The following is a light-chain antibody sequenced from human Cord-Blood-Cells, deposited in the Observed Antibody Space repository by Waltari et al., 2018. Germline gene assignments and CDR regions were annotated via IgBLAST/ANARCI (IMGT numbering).Light chain of an antibody. CDR2: GAS. J-gene: IGKJ2*01. CDR3: QQYNNWPLMYT. V-gene: IGKV3-15*01. CDR1: QSVSSN. Sequence: EIVMTQSPATLSVSPGERDTLSCRASQSVSSNLARYQQKPGQAPRFLIYGASTRATGIPARFSGRWSGTEFTLTISSLQSEAFAFYYCQQYNNWPLMYTFGQRTKLEIK.